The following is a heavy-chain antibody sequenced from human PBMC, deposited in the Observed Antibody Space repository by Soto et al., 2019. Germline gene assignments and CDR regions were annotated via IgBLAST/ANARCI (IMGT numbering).Heavy chain of an antibody. J-gene: IGHJ3*02. CDR3: AREGLDTAGFFDI. Sequence: GGSLRLSCAASGFTFSTYWMHWVRQAPGKGLVWVSRIKRDGSSTTYADSVKGRFTISRDNAKNTLYLQMSSLRAEDTAVYYCAREGLDTAGFFDIWGQGTMVTVSS. CDR1: GFTFSTYW. CDR2: IKRDGSST. D-gene: IGHD6-13*01. V-gene: IGHV3-74*01.